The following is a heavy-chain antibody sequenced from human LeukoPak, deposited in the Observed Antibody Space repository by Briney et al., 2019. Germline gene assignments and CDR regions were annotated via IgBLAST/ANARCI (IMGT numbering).Heavy chain of an antibody. D-gene: IGHD4-17*01. CDR1: GYTFIGYY. CDR2: INPNSGGT. Sequence: ASVKVSCKASGYTFIGYYMHWVRQAPGQGLEWMGWINPNSGGTKYAQNFQGRVTMTRDTSISTAYMELSSLRSDDTAVYYCARVEAYGDYVYWGQGTLVTVSS. J-gene: IGHJ4*02. V-gene: IGHV1-2*02. CDR3: ARVEAYGDYVY.